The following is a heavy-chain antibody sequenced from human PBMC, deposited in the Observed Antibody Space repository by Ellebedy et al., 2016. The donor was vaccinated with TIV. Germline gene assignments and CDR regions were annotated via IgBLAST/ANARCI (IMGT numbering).Heavy chain of an antibody. V-gene: IGHV1-8*01. Sequence: AASVKVSCKASGYTFTIYDINWLRQATGQGLEWMGWMNPNSGNTGYAQKFQGRVTMTRNTSISTAYMELSSLISEDTAVYYCARAEKEQWLVTTHWFDPWGQGTLVTVSS. CDR3: ARAEKEQWLVTTHWFDP. D-gene: IGHD6-19*01. CDR1: GYTFTIYD. CDR2: MNPNSGNT. J-gene: IGHJ5*02.